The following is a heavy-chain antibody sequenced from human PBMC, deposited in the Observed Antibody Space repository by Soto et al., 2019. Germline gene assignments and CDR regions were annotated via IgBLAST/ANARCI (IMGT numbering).Heavy chain of an antibody. CDR1: GGSISSSSYY. V-gene: IGHV4-39*01. CDR3: ARHKNIVATTPFGEVYSSGWYLDY. J-gene: IGHJ4*02. D-gene: IGHD6-19*01. Sequence: SETLSLTCTVSGGSISSSSYYWGWIRQPPGKGLEWIGSIYYSGSTYYNPSLKSRVTISVDTSKNQFSLKLSSVTAADTAVYYCARHKNIVATTPFGEVYSSGWYLDYWGQGTLVTVSS. CDR2: IYYSGST.